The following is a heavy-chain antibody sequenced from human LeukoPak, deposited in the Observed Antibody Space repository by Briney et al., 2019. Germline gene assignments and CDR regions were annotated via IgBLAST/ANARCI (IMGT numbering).Heavy chain of an antibody. CDR1: GFSFSSYS. CDR2: ISTSSSYI. Sequence: PGGSLRLSCAASGFSFSSYSMDWVRQAPGKGLEWVSSISTSSSYIYYADSVKGRFTISRDNAKNSLYLQMNSLRAEDTAVYYCAREVENTSGWYSHFDYWGQGTLVTASS. D-gene: IGHD6-19*01. J-gene: IGHJ4*02. CDR3: AREVENTSGWYSHFDY. V-gene: IGHV3-21*01.